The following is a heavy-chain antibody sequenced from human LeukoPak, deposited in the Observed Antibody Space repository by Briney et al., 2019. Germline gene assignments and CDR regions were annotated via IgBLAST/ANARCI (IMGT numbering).Heavy chain of an antibody. D-gene: IGHD3-3*01. CDR3: ARGFWSGYSDTRFDY. CDR1: GSTFSSYW. V-gene: IGHV3-7*04. J-gene: IGHJ4*02. Sequence: GGSLRLSCAASGSTFSSYWMSWVRQAPGKGLECVANIKQDGSEKYYVDSVKGRFTISRDNAKNSLYLQMNSLRAEDTAVYYCARGFWSGYSDTRFDYWGQGTLVTVSS. CDR2: IKQDGSEK.